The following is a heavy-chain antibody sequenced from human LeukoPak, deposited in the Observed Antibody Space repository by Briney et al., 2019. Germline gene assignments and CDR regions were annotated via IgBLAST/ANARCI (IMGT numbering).Heavy chain of an antibody. J-gene: IGHJ5*02. Sequence: ASVKGSCKASGYTFTGYYMHWVRQAPGQGLEWMGRINPNSGGTNYAQKFQGRVTMTRDTSISTAYMELSRLRSDDTAVYYCARDRSDNWFDPWGQGTLVTVSS. CDR3: ARDRSDNWFDP. CDR1: GYTFTGYY. D-gene: IGHD2-15*01. V-gene: IGHV1-2*06. CDR2: INPNSGGT.